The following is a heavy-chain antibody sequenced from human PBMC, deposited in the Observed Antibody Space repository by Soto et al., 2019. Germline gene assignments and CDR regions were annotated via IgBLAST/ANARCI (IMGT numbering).Heavy chain of an antibody. CDR3: ARGVGGSGLNWFDP. Sequence: LSLTCTVSGGSISSGDYYWSWIRQPPGKGLEWIGYIYYSGSTYYNPSLNSRLTMSVDRSKSQFSMKLASVTAADTAVYYCARGVGGSGLNWFDPWGQGTLVTVS. CDR2: IYYSGST. J-gene: IGHJ5*02. D-gene: IGHD6-19*01. CDR1: GGSISSGDYY. V-gene: IGHV4-30-4*01.